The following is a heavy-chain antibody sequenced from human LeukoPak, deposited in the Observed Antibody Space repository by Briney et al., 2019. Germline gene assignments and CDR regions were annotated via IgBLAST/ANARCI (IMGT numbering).Heavy chain of an antibody. CDR1: GGTFSSYA. CDR3: ARGTDLGVVVPAAMGY. J-gene: IGHJ4*02. D-gene: IGHD2-2*01. V-gene: IGHV1-69*13. Sequence: ASVKVPCKASGGTFSSYAISWVRQAPGQGLEWMGGIIPIFGTANYAQKFQGRVTITADESTSTAYMELSSLRSEDTAVYYCARGTDLGVVVPAAMGYWGQGTLVTVSS. CDR2: IIPIFGTA.